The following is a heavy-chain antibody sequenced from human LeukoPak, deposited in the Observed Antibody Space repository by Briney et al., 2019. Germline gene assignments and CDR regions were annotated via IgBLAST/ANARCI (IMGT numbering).Heavy chain of an antibody. J-gene: IGHJ4*02. CDR2: IYYSGST. Sequence: SETLSLTCTVSGGSISSYYWSRIRQPPGKGLEWIGYIYYSGSTNYNPSLKSRVTISVDTSKNQFSLKLSSVTAADTAVYYCARERKGDYYYFDYWGQGTLVTVSS. V-gene: IGHV4-59*01. CDR3: ARERKGDYYYFDY. D-gene: IGHD2/OR15-2a*01. CDR1: GGSISSYY.